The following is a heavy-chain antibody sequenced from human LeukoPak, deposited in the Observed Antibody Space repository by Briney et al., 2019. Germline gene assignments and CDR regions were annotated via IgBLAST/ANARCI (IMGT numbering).Heavy chain of an antibody. CDR2: ITSRGDGT. CDR1: GFTFSRYA. CDR3: AKDRPNYYGSNGHYYRRDGDY. Sequence: PGGSLRLSCPASGFTFSRYAMSWVRQAPGKGLQWVSSITSRGDGTYYADSVKGRFTISRDNSENMLYLQMNSLRVEDTAVHFCAKDRPNYYGSNGHYYRRDGDYWGQGTLVTVSS. V-gene: IGHV3-23*01. D-gene: IGHD3-22*01. J-gene: IGHJ4*02.